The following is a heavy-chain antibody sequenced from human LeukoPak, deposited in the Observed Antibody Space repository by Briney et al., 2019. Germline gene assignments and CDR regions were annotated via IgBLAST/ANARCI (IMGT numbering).Heavy chain of an antibody. CDR3: AKTRGTRSRWYLLEA. D-gene: IGHD6-19*01. CDR1: GFTFSDYA. CDR2: ISGSATTT. Sequence: GGSLRLSCAASGFTFSDYAMTWVRQVPGEGLEWVSGISGSATTTDYADSVKGRFTISRDNSKTTLYLRMNSLRAEDTATYFCAKTRGTRSRWYLLEAWGQGTLVTVS. V-gene: IGHV3-23*01. J-gene: IGHJ5*02.